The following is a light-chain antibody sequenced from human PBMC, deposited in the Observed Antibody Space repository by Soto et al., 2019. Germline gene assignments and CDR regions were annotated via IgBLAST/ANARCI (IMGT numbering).Light chain of an antibody. CDR2: AAS. CDR3: QQSYSHPRT. Sequence: DIQMTQSPSSLSTSVGDRVTMTCRASQSISSFLNWYQQKPGKAPKLLVYAASILQSGVPSRFSGSGSGTDFTLTISTLQPEDFATYYCQQSYSHPRTFGQGTKV. CDR1: QSISSF. V-gene: IGKV1-39*01. J-gene: IGKJ1*01.